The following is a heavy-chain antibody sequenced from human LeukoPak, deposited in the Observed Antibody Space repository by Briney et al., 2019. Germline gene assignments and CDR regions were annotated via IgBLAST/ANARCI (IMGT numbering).Heavy chain of an antibody. CDR1: GFTFSSYG. CDR2: ISYDGSNK. Sequence: GRSLRLSCAAPGFTFSSYGMHWVRQAPGKGLEWVAVISYDGSNKYYADSVKGRFTISRDNSKNTLYLQMNSLRAEDTAVYYCAKSLEEYQLLPFDYWGQGTLVTVSS. D-gene: IGHD2-2*01. J-gene: IGHJ4*02. V-gene: IGHV3-30*18. CDR3: AKSLEEYQLLPFDY.